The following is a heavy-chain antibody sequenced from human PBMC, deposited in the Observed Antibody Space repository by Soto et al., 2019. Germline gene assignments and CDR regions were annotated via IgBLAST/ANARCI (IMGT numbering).Heavy chain of an antibody. CDR3: ARDQATAMGKTPEHTVDY. CDR1: GYTFTGYY. D-gene: IGHD5-18*01. V-gene: IGHV1-2*02. J-gene: IGHJ4*02. CDR2: INPNSGGT. Sequence: ASVKVSCKASGYTFTGYYMHWVRQAPGQGLEWMGWINPNSGGTNYAQKFQGRVTMTRDTSISTAYMALSRLRSDDTAVYYCARDQATAMGKTPEHTVDYLGQGTPVTVSS.